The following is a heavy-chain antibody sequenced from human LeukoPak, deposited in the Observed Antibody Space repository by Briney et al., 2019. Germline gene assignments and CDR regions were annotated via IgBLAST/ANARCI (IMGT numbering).Heavy chain of an antibody. V-gene: IGHV4-4*02. Sequence: SETLSLACAVSGGSISSSNWWSWVRQPPGKGLEWIGEINHSGSTNYNPSLKSRVTISVDTSKNQFSLKLSSVTAADTAVYYCARTYTAMVIWSDYWGQGTLVTVSS. D-gene: IGHD5-18*01. J-gene: IGHJ4*02. CDR2: INHSGST. CDR3: ARTYTAMVIWSDY. CDR1: GGSISSSNW.